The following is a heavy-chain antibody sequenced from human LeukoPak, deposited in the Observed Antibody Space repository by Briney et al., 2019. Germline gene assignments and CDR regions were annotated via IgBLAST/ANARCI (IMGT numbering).Heavy chain of an antibody. CDR2: IYYSGYT. D-gene: IGHD3-16*01. J-gene: IGHJ6*03. CDR3: ARETSQKGAHYMDV. Sequence: SQTLSLTCDVSGDSISSYYWSWIRQPPGKGLKWIGNIYYSGYTTYSPSLRSRVTISVDTSKNQFSLKLSSVTAADTAVYYCARETSQKGAHYMDVWGKGTTITISS. V-gene: IGHV4-59*01. CDR1: GDSISSYY.